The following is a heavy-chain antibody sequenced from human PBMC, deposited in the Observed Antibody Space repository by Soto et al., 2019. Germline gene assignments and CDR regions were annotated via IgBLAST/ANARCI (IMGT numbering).Heavy chain of an antibody. J-gene: IGHJ5*02. CDR1: GGSFSGDY. D-gene: IGHD3-9*01. V-gene: IGHV4-34*01. CDR3: ARGNGGYYDLLTGYPNWFAP. Sequence: SETRSLTCAGYGGSFSGDYWSGSRQPPGKGLEWIGEINHSGSTNYTPSLKSRVTISVGTSKNQFSLKLSPVTAADTAVYYCARGNGGYYDLLTGYPNWFAPWGQGTLVTVS. CDR2: INHSGST.